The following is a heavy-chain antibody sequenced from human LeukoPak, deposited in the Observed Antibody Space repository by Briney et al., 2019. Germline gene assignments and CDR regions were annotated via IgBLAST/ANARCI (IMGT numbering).Heavy chain of an antibody. V-gene: IGHV3-48*02. D-gene: IGHD4-11*01. Sequence: GGSLRLSCAASGFTFSSYSMNWVRQAPGKGLEWVSYISSSSSTIYYADSVKGRFTISRDNAKNSLYLQMNSLRDEDTAVYYCARDLHFYSSGYYYYGMDVWGQGTTVTVSS. CDR3: ARDLHFYSSGYYYYGMDV. CDR1: GFTFSSYS. J-gene: IGHJ6*02. CDR2: ISSSSSTI.